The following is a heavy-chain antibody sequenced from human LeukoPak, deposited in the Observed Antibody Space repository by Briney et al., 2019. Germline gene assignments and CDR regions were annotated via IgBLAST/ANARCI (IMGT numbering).Heavy chain of an antibody. CDR1: GGTFSSYA. CDR2: INTNTGNP. J-gene: IGHJ4*02. V-gene: IGHV7-4-1*02. CDR3: ARWLGYCTNGVCAFHDY. D-gene: IGHD2-8*01. Sequence: ASVKVSCKASGGTFSSYAISWVRQAPGQGLEWMGWINTNTGNPTYAQGFTGRFVFSLDTSVSTAYLQISSLKAEDTAVYYCARWLGYCTNGVCAFHDYWGQGTLVTVSS.